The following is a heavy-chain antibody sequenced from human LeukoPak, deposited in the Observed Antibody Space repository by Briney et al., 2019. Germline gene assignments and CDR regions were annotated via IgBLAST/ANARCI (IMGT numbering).Heavy chain of an antibody. CDR1: GSTFTIYT. D-gene: IGHD3-10*01. J-gene: IGHJ4*02. CDR3: ARDSLWFGELSRG. V-gene: IGHV1-69*01. Sequence: VTLCLTSSGSTFTIYTNSRVRQPQAQGLERMGGIIPIFGTANYAQKFQGRVTITADESTSTAYMELSSLRSEDTAVYYCARDSLWFGELSRGWGQGTLVTVSS. CDR2: IIPIFGTA.